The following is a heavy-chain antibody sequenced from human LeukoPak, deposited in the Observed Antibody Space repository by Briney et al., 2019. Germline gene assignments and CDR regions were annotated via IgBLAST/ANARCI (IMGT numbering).Heavy chain of an antibody. J-gene: IGHJ4*02. CDR1: GFTFSDYY. CDR3: AKAGPPGYSSSWPFDY. Sequence: GGSLRLSCAASGFTFSDYYMSWIRQAPGKGLEWVSYISSSGSTIYYADSVKGRFTISRDNSKNTLYLQMNSLRAEDTAVYYCAKAGPPGYSSSWPFDYWGQGTLVTVSS. V-gene: IGHV3-11*01. CDR2: ISSSGSTI. D-gene: IGHD6-13*01.